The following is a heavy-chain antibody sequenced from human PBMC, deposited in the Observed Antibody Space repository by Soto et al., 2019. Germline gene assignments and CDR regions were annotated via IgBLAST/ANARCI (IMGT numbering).Heavy chain of an antibody. CDR1: GCTIGNYS. CDR2: MYYSGST. CDR3: ARVGVRGAFDI. Sequence: SATLSLTCILSGCTIGNYSWSWVRQPPGKGLEWIGYMYYSGSTNYNPSLKSRVTISIDTSKNQLSLKLRSVTSADTALYYCARVGVRGAFDIWGQGTLVT. J-gene: IGHJ3*02. D-gene: IGHD3-10*01. V-gene: IGHV4-59*01.